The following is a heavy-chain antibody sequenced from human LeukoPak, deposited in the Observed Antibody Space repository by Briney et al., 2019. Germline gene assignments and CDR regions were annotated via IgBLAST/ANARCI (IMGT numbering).Heavy chain of an antibody. CDR2: IYYTGST. J-gene: IGHJ3*01. V-gene: IGHV4-59*01. Sequence: PSETLSLTCTVSAGSISSYYWSWIRQPPGKGLEWIGYIYYTGSTNYNPSLRSRVTISIATSKNQFSLRLSSVTAADTAMYYCARDFPGPYQSLHNDAFDLWGQGTMVTVS. CDR1: AGSISSYY. CDR3: ARDFPGPYQSLHNDAFDL. D-gene: IGHD2-2*01.